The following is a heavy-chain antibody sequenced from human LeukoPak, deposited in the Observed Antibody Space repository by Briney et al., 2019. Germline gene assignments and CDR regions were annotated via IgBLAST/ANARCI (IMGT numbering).Heavy chain of an antibody. V-gene: IGHV4-59*08. J-gene: IGHJ4*01. CDR3: ARQRDYKGI. Sequence: SETLTLTCAASGASISNNWRTWIRQPPGKGLEWIGYIYSSGSANYNPALKSRVIISGYTSKNKNSLNLTSVTAADTAVYVCARQRDYKGIWGHGTLVTVSS. CDR2: IYSSGSA. D-gene: IGHD3-10*01. CDR1: GASISNNW.